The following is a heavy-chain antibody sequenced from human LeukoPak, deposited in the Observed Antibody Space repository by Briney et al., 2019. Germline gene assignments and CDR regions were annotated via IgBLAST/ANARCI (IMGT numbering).Heavy chain of an antibody. CDR2: TYYRSKWYT. J-gene: IGHJ4*02. CDR1: GDSVSGNRAA. D-gene: IGHD3-10*01. V-gene: IGHV6-1*01. Sequence: SQTVSLTCAISGDSVSGNRAAWNWIRQSPSRGLEWLGRTYYRSKWYTEYAVSVKSRIIINPDTSKNQFSLQLNSVTPEDTAVYYCAWLGPPDDCWGQGTLVTVSS. CDR3: AWLGPPDDC.